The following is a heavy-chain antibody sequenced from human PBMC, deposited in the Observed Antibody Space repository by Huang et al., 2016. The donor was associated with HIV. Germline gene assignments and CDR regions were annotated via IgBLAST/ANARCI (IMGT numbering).Heavy chain of an antibody. D-gene: IGHD6-25*01. CDR1: GYIFSTYD. J-gene: IGHJ4*02. V-gene: IGHV1-3*01. CDR3: ARGIAAGDY. Sequence: QVQLVQSGAEVKKPEASVKVSCKASGYIFSTYDTQWVRQAPGQRLEWMGRSNAGNGNTKYSQRFQGRVTITRDTAANTAYVELSSLRAEDTGVYYCARGIAAGDYWGQGTLVTVSS. CDR2: SNAGNGNT.